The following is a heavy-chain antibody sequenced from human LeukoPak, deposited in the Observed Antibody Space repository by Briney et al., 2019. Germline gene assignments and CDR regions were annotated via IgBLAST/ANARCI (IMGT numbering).Heavy chain of an antibody. J-gene: IGHJ6*03. Sequence: GGSLRLSCAASGFTFSSYSMNWVRQAPGKGLEWVSYISSSSSTIYYADSVKGRFTISRDNAKNSLYLQMNSLRSDDTAVYYCARDRGKIEPMDVWGKGTTVTVSS. CDR3: ARDRGKIEPMDV. CDR2: ISSSSSTI. D-gene: IGHD3-22*01. V-gene: IGHV3-48*01. CDR1: GFTFSSYS.